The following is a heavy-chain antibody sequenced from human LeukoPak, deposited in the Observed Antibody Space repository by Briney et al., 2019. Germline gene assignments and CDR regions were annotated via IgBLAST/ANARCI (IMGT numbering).Heavy chain of an antibody. CDR3: ARVKGALDY. CDR1: GFTFSDHY. V-gene: IGHV3-72*01. CDR2: IRNKANTYTT. J-gene: IGHJ4*02. D-gene: IGHD4/OR15-4a*01. Sequence: GGSLRLSCAASGFTFSDHYMDWVRQAPGKGLEWLGRIRNKANTYTTEYAASVKGRFTISRDDSKNSLYLQMNSLKTKDTAVYYCARVKGALDYWGQGTLVTVSP.